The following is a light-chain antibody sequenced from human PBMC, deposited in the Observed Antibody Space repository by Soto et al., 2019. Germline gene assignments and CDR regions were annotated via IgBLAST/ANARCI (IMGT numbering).Light chain of an antibody. J-gene: IGKJ4*01. Sequence: DIQMTQSPSTQSASVGDRVTITCRASRSISNYLAWYQQKPGKAPKLLIYKASTLETGVPSRFSGSGSGTEFTLTISSLQPDDFATYCCQQYNSIPLTFGGGTKVEIK. V-gene: IGKV1-5*03. CDR2: KAS. CDR3: QQYNSIPLT. CDR1: RSISNY.